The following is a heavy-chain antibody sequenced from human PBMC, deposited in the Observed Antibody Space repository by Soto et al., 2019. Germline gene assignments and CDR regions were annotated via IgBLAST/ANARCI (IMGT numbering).Heavy chain of an antibody. CDR3: ARGSNDWVGVDY. CDR1: GFTFSSHW. D-gene: IGHD3-10*01. J-gene: IGHJ4*02. Sequence: PGGSLRLSCEASGFTFSSHWMHWVRQDPEKGLVWVSSMNTDGSFTAYADSVKGRLTISRDNAKSTLHLQMSSLRDEDTGVYYCARGSNDWVGVDYWGQGTLVTVSS. CDR2: MNTDGSFT. V-gene: IGHV3-74*01.